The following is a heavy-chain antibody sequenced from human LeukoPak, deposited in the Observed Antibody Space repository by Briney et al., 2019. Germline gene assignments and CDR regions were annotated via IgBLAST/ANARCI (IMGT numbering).Heavy chain of an antibody. D-gene: IGHD2-2*01. CDR1: GFTFSSYE. V-gene: IGHV3-49*04. Sequence: GGSLRLSCAASGFTFSSYEMNWVRQAPGKGLEWVGFIRSKAYGGTTEYAASVKGRFTISRDDSKSIAYLQMNSLKTEDTAVYYCTRGRSTPDYWGQGTLVTVSS. J-gene: IGHJ4*02. CDR2: IRSKAYGGTT. CDR3: TRGRSTPDY.